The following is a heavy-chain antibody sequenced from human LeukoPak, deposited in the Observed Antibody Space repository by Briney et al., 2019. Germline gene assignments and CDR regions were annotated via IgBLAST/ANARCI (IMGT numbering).Heavy chain of an antibody. V-gene: IGHV3-48*01. CDR1: GFTFSSYS. D-gene: IGHD2-2*01. CDR2: ISSSSSTI. CDR3: ARLPAAAVLDY. Sequence: GGSLRLSCAASGFTFSSYSMNWVRQAPGKGLEWVSYISSSSSTIYYADSVKGRFTISRDNAKNSLYLQMNSLRAEDTAVYYCARLPAAAVLDYWGQGTLVTVSS. J-gene: IGHJ4*02.